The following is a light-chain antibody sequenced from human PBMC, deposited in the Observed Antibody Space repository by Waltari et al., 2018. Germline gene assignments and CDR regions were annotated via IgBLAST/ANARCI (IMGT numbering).Light chain of an antibody. Sequence: EIVMTQSPATLSVSPGERATLSCRASQSISSNLAWYQQKPGQAPRLLIYAASTRATGIPARVSGSGSGTEFTLTISSLQSEDFVLYYCQQYNSWVTFGGGTKVEIK. CDR3: QQYNSWVT. CDR2: AAS. CDR1: QSISSN. J-gene: IGKJ4*01. V-gene: IGKV3-15*01.